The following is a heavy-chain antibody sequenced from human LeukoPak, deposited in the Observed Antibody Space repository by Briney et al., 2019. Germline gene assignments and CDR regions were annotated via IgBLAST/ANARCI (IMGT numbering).Heavy chain of an antibody. CDR3: AVFPGSGTYPDY. CDR2: INPKSGDT. D-gene: IGHD3-10*01. V-gene: IGHV1-2*02. Sequence: GGPVKVSCKASGYAFTGEYMHWVRQAPGQGLEWMGWINPKSGDTNSAQKFQGGITMTRDTSISTAYMELTRLRSDDTAFYYCAVFPGSGTYPDYWGQGTLVIVSS. J-gene: IGHJ4*02. CDR1: GYAFTGEY.